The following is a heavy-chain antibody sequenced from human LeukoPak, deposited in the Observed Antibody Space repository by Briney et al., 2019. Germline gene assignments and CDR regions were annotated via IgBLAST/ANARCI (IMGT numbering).Heavy chain of an antibody. CDR1: GFTFSSYA. Sequence: WGTLTLSCAASGFTFSSYAMSWVRNAQGPGLEWASAISGSGGSTSYAVSVKGRFTISRANSKNTLYLQMNSLRAEDTAVYYCAKDRIRIFGVVIIAPDFDYWGQRTTVTVSS. CDR3: AKDRIRIFGVVIIAPDFDY. V-gene: IGHV3-23*01. J-gene: IGHJ4*02. CDR2: ISGSGGST. D-gene: IGHD3-3*01.